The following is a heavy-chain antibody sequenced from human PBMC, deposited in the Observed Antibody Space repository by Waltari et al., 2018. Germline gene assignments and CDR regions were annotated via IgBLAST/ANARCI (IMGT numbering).Heavy chain of an antibody. D-gene: IGHD1-26*01. J-gene: IGHJ5*02. Sequence: QLQLQESGPGLVKPSATLSLTCTVSGGSITCSRYYWCWIRQPPGKGLVWIGCIHYSGSTYYNPSLKSRVTISVDTSKNQFSLKLSSVTAADTAVYYCARHAAGPGLLLNWFDPWGQGTLVTVSS. CDR1: GGSITCSRYY. CDR3: ARHAAGPGLLLNWFDP. V-gene: IGHV4-39*01. CDR2: IHYSGST.